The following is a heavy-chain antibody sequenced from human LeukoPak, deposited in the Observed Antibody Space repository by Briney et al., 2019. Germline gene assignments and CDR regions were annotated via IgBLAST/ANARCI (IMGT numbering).Heavy chain of an antibody. Sequence: SGRSLRLSCAASGFTFSSCAMHRVRQAPGKELEWVTVISYDGSNKYYADSVKGRFTISRDNSKNTLYLQMNSLRAEDTAVYYCARPRVTLVDDAFDIWGQGTMVTVSS. CDR1: GFTFSSCA. CDR3: ARPRVTLVDDAFDI. D-gene: IGHD2-21*02. V-gene: IGHV3-30*04. J-gene: IGHJ3*02. CDR2: ISYDGSNK.